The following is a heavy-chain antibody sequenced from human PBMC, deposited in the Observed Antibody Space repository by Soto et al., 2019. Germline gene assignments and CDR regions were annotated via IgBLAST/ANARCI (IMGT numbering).Heavy chain of an antibody. CDR3: ARAGIQLWSSPAYYYGMDV. CDR2: IIPIFGTA. D-gene: IGHD5-18*01. J-gene: IGHJ6*02. Sequence: ASVKVSCKASGGTFSSYAISWVRQAPGQGLEWMGGIIPIFGTANYAQKFQGRVTITADESTSTAYMELSSLRSEDTAVYYCARAGIQLWSSPAYYYGMDVWGQGTTVPSP. V-gene: IGHV1-69*13. CDR1: GGTFSSYA.